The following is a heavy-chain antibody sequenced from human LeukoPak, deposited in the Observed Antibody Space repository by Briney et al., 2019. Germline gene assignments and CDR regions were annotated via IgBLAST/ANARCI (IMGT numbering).Heavy chain of an antibody. Sequence: GGSLRLSCAASGFSFISYGMHWVRQAPGKGLEWVAVIWYDGSNKYYADSVKGRFTISRDNSKNTLYLQMNSLRAEDTAVYYCARVVGYCSSTSCPPGDYWGQGTLVTVSS. J-gene: IGHJ4*02. V-gene: IGHV3-33*08. D-gene: IGHD2-2*01. CDR1: GFSFISYG. CDR3: ARVVGYCSSTSCPPGDY. CDR2: IWYDGSNK.